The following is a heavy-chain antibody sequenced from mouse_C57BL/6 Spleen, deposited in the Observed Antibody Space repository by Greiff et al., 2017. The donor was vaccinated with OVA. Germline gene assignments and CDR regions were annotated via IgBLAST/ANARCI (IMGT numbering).Heavy chain of an antibody. CDR3: TRVGYGYDYSWFAY. J-gene: IGHJ3*01. CDR2: IDPETGGT. Sequence: VKLMESGAELVRPGASVTLSCKASGYTFTDYEMHWVKQTPVHGLEWIGAIDPETGGTAYNQKFKGKAILTADKSSSTAYMELRSLTSEDSAVYYCTRVGYGYDYSWFAYWGQGTLVTVSA. V-gene: IGHV1-15*01. CDR1: GYTFTDYE. D-gene: IGHD2-4*01.